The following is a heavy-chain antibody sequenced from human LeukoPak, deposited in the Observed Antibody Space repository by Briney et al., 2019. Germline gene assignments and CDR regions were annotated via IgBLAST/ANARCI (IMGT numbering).Heavy chain of an antibody. V-gene: IGHV1-69*13. CDR1: GGTFSSYA. Sequence: SVKVSCKASGGTFSSYAISWVRQAPGQGLEWMGGIIPIFGTANYAQKFQGRVTITADESTSTAYMELSSLRSEDTAVYYCARAEIWGITGTPRWDYWGQGTLVTASS. CDR2: IIPIFGTA. CDR3: ARAEIWGITGTPRWDY. J-gene: IGHJ4*02. D-gene: IGHD1-20*01.